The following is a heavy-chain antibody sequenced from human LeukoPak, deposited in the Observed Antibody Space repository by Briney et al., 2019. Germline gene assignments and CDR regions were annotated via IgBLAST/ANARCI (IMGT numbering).Heavy chain of an antibody. CDR3: ARQYSSSSYYFYYMDV. J-gene: IGHJ6*03. CDR2: INPNSGGT. Sequence: ASVKVSCKASGYTFTDYHMHWVRQAPGQGLEWMGWINPNSGGTNYAQKFQGRVTMTRDTSISTAYVELSRLRSDDTAVYYWARQYSSSSYYFYYMDVWGKGTTVTVSS. D-gene: IGHD6-6*01. V-gene: IGHV1-2*02. CDR1: GYTFTDYH.